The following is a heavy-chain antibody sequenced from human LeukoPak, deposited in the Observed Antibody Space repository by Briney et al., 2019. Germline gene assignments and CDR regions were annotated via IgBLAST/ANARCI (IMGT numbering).Heavy chain of an antibody. D-gene: IGHD6-13*01. V-gene: IGHV4-59*01. CDR2: IYYSGST. CDR3: AWGNAAADVPFDY. J-gene: IGHJ4*02. Sequence: PSETLSLTCTVSGGSISSDYWSWIRQPPGKGLEWIGYIYYSGSTNYNPSLKSRVTISVDTSKNQFSLKLSSVTAADTAVYYCAWGNAAADVPFDYWGQGTLVTVSS. CDR1: GGSISSDY.